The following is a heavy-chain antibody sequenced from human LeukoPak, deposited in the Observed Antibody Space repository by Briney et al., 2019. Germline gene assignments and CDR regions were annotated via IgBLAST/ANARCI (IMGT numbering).Heavy chain of an antibody. D-gene: IGHD1-26*01. V-gene: IGHV3-21*01. CDR3: ARVVGATLDEGWLATLDEGWLDY. J-gene: IGHJ4*02. CDR2: ISSRSTYI. CDR1: GFTFTSYS. Sequence: GGSRRLPCAPSGFTFTSYSMNWVRQAPGKGLEWVSSISSRSTYIYYADSGKGRFSISRDNAKNSLYLQMNSLRAEDTAVYYCARVVGATLDEGWLATLDEGWLDYWGQGTLVTVSS.